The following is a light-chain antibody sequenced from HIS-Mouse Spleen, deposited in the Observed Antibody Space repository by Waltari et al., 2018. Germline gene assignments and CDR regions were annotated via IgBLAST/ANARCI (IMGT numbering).Light chain of an antibody. J-gene: IGKJ4*01. CDR1: QSVSSY. CDR3: QQRSNWLT. CDR2: DAS. V-gene: IGKV3-11*01. Sequence: EIVLTPSPATQSLSPCERVTLSCSASQSVSSYLAWYQQKPGQVPRLLIYDASNRATGIPARFSGSGSGTDFTLTISSLEPEDFAVYYCQQRSNWLTFGGGTKVEIK.